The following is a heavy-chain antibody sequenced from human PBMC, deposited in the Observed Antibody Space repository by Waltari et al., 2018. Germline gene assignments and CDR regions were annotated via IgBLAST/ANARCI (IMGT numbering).Heavy chain of an antibody. CDR3: ARDHGDPRVSYYYYGMDV. D-gene: IGHD3-10*01. Sequence: VQLVQSGAEVKKPGASVKVSCKASGYTFTSYYMHWVRQAPGQGLEWMGIINPSGGSTSYAQKFQGRVTMTRDTSTSTVYMELSSLRSEDTAVYYCARDHGDPRVSYYYYGMDVWGQGTTVTVSS. V-gene: IGHV1-46*01. J-gene: IGHJ6*02. CDR1: GYTFTSYY. CDR2: INPSGGST.